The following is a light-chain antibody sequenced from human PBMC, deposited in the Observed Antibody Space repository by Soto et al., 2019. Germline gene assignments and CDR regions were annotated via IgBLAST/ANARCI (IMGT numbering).Light chain of an antibody. CDR2: HTS. CDR1: QSVSRSY. CDR3: QQYGSSPPT. V-gene: IGKV3D-20*01. Sequence: EIVLAQSPATLSLSPGDRATLSCGASQSVSRSYLAWYQHKPGLAPRLLIYHTSSRATGIPDRFSGSESETDFTLTISRLEPADSALYYCQQYGSSPPTFGPGTKVDI. J-gene: IGKJ1*01.